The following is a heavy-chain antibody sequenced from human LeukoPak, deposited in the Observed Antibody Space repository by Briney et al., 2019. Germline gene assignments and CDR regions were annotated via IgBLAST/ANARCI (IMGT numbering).Heavy chain of an antibody. Sequence: ASVKVSCKASGYTFTGYYMHWVRQAPGQGLEWMGWINPNSGGTNYAQKFQGRVTMTRDTSISTAYMELSRLRSEDTAVYYCARGPLSYSSSYQDWGQGTLVTVSS. CDR2: INPNSGGT. V-gene: IGHV1-2*02. D-gene: IGHD6-13*01. CDR1: GYTFTGYY. J-gene: IGHJ4*02. CDR3: ARGPLSYSSSYQD.